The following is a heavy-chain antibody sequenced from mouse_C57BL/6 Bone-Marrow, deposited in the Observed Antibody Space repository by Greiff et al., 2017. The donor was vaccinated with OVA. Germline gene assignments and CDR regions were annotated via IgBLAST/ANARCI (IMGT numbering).Heavy chain of an antibody. D-gene: IGHD1-1*01. Sequence: VQLQQPGAELVRPGSSVKLSCEASGYTFTSYWMHWVKQRPIQGLEWIGNIDPSDSETHYNQKFKDKATLTVDKSSSTAYMQLSSLTSEDSAVYYCARERITTVVGSFDVWGTGTTVTVSS. CDR1: GYTFTSYW. J-gene: IGHJ1*03. CDR2: IDPSDSET. V-gene: IGHV1-52*01. CDR3: ARERITTVVGSFDV.